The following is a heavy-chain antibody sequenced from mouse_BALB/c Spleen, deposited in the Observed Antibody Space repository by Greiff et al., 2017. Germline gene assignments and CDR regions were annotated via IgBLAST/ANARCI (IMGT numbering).Heavy chain of an antibody. D-gene: IGHD1-1*01. CDR2: IWGDGST. V-gene: IGHV2-6-7*01. Sequence: QVQLQQSGPGLVAPSQSLSITCTVSGFSLTGYGVNWVRQPPGKGLEWLGMIWGDGSTDYNSALKSRLSISKDNSKSQVFLKMNSLQTDDTARYYCARAYYGSSSWFAYWGQGTLVTVSA. J-gene: IGHJ3*01. CDR3: ARAYYGSSSWFAY. CDR1: GFSLTGYG.